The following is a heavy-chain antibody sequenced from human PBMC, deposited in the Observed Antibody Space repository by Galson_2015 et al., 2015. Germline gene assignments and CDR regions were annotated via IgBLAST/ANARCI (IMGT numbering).Heavy chain of an antibody. CDR2: ISWNSGSI. D-gene: IGHD2-21*01. V-gene: IGHV3-9*01. J-gene: IGHJ6*02. CDR1: GFTFDDYA. CDR3: AKDIKGLYYYGMDV. Sequence: SLRLSCAASGFTFDDYAMHWVRQAPGKGLEWVSGISWNSGSIGYADSVKGRFTISRDNAKNSLYLQMNSLRAEDTALYYCAKDIKGLYYYGMDVWGQGTTVTVSS.